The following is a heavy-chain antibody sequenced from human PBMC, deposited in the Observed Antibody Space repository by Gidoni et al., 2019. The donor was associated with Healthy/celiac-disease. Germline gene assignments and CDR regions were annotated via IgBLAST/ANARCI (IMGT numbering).Heavy chain of an antibody. J-gene: IGHJ4*02. CDR1: GFTFSRYA. V-gene: IGHV3-23*01. D-gene: IGHD3-22*01. CDR2: ISGSGGST. Sequence: EVQLLESGGGLVQPGGSLRLSCAASGFTFSRYAMSWVRQAPRKGLEWVSAISGSGGSTYYADSVKGRFTISRDNSKNTLYLQMNSLRAEDTAVYYCAKDVDSSGYYYGSIDYWGQGTLVTVSS. CDR3: AKDVDSSGYYYGSIDY.